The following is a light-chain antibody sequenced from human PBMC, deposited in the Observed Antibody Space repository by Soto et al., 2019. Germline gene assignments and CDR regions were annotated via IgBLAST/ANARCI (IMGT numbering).Light chain of an antibody. CDR1: QSVASNF. V-gene: IGKV3-20*01. CDR3: QHDDTSPFT. Sequence: EIELTQSPGTLSLSPGERATLSCRASQSVASNFLAWYQHKPGQAPRLLIYGSSSRDTGIPNRFSGSGSGTEFTLTISRLEPEDFAVYYCQHDDTSPFTFGPGTTVNI. J-gene: IGKJ3*01. CDR2: GSS.